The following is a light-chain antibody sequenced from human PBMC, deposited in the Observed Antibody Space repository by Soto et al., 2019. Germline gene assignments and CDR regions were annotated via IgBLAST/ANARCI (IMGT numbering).Light chain of an antibody. CDR1: QSVSSN. Sequence: DILMTQSPATLSVSPGERATLSCRASQSVSSNLAWYQHKPGQAPRLLIYGASNRATGIPDRFSGSGSGTDFTLTISSLEPEDFAVYYCQQRSTWPPFSFGPGTKVDIK. V-gene: IGKV3-11*01. CDR2: GAS. CDR3: QQRSTWPPFS. J-gene: IGKJ3*01.